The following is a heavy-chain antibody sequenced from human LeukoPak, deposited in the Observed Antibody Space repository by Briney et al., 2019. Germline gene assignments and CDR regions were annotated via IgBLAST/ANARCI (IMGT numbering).Heavy chain of an antibody. CDR3: ARDAPPMVRGVVVGNWFDP. Sequence: PGGSLRLSCAASGFTFSSYSMNWVRQAPGEGLEWVSSISSSSSYIYYADSVKGRFTISRDNAKNSLYLQMNSLRAEDTAVYYCARDAPPMVRGVVVGNWFDPWGQGTLVTVSS. J-gene: IGHJ5*02. D-gene: IGHD3-10*01. CDR2: ISSSSSYI. V-gene: IGHV3-21*01. CDR1: GFTFSSYS.